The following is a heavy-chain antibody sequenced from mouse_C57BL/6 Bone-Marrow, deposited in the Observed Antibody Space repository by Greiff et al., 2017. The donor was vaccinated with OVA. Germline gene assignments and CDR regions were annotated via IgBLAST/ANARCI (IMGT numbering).Heavy chain of an antibody. D-gene: IGHD2-5*01. Sequence: QVQLKQSGAELVKPGASVKLSCKASGYTFTEYTIHWVKQRSGQGLEWIGWFYPGSGSIKYNEKFKDKATLTADKSSSTVYMELSRLTSEDSAVYFCARHEKVYSNYDYAMDYWGQGTSVTVSS. V-gene: IGHV1-62-2*01. J-gene: IGHJ4*01. CDR3: ARHEKVYSNYDYAMDY. CDR1: GYTFTEYT. CDR2: FYPGSGSI.